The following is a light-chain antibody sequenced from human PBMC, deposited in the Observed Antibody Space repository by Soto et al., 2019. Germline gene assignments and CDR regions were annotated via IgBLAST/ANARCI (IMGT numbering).Light chain of an antibody. Sequence: QSAPTQPRSVSGSPGQSVTISCTGTSSDVGGYNYVSWYQQHPGKAPKVMIYDVSKRPSGVPDRFSGSKSGNTASLTISGLQAEDEADYYCCSYAGSDTDVFGGGTKLTVL. CDR3: CSYAGSDTDV. J-gene: IGLJ2*01. V-gene: IGLV2-11*01. CDR2: DVS. CDR1: SSDVGGYNY.